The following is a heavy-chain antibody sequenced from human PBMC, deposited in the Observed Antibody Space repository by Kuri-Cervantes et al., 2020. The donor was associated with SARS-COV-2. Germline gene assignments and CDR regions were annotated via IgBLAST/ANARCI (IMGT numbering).Heavy chain of an antibody. CDR3: AQTIPARRRSPGDFYLYYMDV. V-gene: IGHV1-69*13. D-gene: IGHD6-6*01. Sequence: SVKVSCKASGGTFSNFAISWVRQAPGQGLEWMGGIIPVFGTTNNAQRLQGRVTISADEARSTVHMELSSLTFEDTAIYYCAQTIPARRRSPGDFYLYYMDVWGKGTSVTVSS. CDR1: GGTFSNFA. J-gene: IGHJ6*03. CDR2: IIPVFGTT.